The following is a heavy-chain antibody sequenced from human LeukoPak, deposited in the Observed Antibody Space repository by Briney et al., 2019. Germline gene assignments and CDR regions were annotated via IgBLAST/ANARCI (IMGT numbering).Heavy chain of an antibody. J-gene: IGHJ4*02. V-gene: IGHV3-23*01. CDR3: AKLDYNDYVVGY. CDR2: ISGSGGST. D-gene: IGHD4-11*01. CDR1: GFTFSSYV. Sequence: PGGSLRLSCAASGFTFSSYVMSWVRQAPGKGLEWVSAISGSGGSTYYADSVKGRFTISRDNTKNTLYLQMNSLRAEDTAVYYCAKLDYNDYVVGYWGQGTLVTVSS.